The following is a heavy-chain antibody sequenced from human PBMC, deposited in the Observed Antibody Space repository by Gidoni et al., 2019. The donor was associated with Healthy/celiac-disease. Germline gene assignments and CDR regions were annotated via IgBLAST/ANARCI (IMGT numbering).Heavy chain of an antibody. CDR2: INPSGGST. CDR1: GYTFPSYY. D-gene: IGHD3-22*01. V-gene: IGHV1-46*01. J-gene: IGHJ3*02. Sequence: QVQLVQSGAEVKKPGASVKVSCKASGYTFPSYYMHWVRQAPGQGLEWMGIINPSGGSTSYAQKFQGRVTMTRDTSTSTVYMELSSLRSEDTAVYYCARDPRFFDSSGSNAFDIWGQGTMVTVSS. CDR3: ARDPRFFDSSGSNAFDI.